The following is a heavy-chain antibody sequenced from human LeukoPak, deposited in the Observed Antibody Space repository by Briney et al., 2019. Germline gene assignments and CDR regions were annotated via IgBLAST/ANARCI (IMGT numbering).Heavy chain of an antibody. CDR2: ISYDGSNK. CDR3: AKDSGIAVAGIFDY. CDR1: GFTFSSYG. J-gene: IGHJ4*02. V-gene: IGHV3-30*18. D-gene: IGHD6-19*01. Sequence: GRSLRLSCAASGFTFSSYGMHWVRQAPGKGLEWVAVISYDGSNKYYADSVKGRFTISRDNSKNTLYLQMNSLRAEDTAVYYCAKDSGIAVAGIFDYWGRGTLVTVSS.